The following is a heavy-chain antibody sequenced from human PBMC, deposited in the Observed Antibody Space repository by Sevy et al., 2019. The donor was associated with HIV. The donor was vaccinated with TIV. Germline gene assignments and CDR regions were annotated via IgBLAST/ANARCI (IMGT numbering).Heavy chain of an antibody. CDR2: VYHSGST. Sequence: SETLSLTCSVSGGSISRSYWWTWVRQSPGKGLEWIGEVYHSGSTNYNPSLKSRVTISVDKSKNQFSLKLTSVTAADKAIYFCARKHQCSDFRPYFFDYWGQGTLVTVSS. CDR3: ARKHQCSDFRPYFFDY. J-gene: IGHJ4*02. CDR1: GGSISRSYW. D-gene: IGHD3-3*01. V-gene: IGHV4-4*02.